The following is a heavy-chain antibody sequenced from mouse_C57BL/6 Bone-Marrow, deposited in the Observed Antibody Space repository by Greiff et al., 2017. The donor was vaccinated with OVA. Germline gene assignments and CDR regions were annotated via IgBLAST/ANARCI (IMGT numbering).Heavy chain of an antibody. CDR1: GFTFSSYA. CDR3: TRAVPYYYAMDY. Sequence: EVQGVESGAGLVKPGGSLKLSCAASGFTFSSYAMSWVRQTPEKRLEWVAYISSGGDYIYYADTVKGRFTISRDNARNTLYLQMSSLKSEDTAMYYCTRAVPYYYAMDYWGQGTSVTVSS. V-gene: IGHV5-9-1*02. J-gene: IGHJ4*01. CDR2: ISSGGDYI.